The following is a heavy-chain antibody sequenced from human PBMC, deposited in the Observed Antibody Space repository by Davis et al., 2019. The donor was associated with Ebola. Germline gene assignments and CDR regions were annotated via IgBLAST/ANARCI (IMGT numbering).Heavy chain of an antibody. Sequence: ASVKVSCKVSGYTLPELSMHWVRQAPGKGLEWMGGFDPEDGETIYAQKFQGRVTMTEDTSTDTAYMELSSLRSEDTAVYYCASHRHYYYGMDVWGQGTTVTVSS. V-gene: IGHV1-24*01. J-gene: IGHJ6*02. CDR3: ASHRHYYYGMDV. CDR2: FDPEDGET. CDR1: GYTLPELS.